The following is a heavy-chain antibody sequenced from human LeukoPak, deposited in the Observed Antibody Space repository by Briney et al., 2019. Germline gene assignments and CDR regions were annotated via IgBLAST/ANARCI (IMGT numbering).Heavy chain of an antibody. V-gene: IGHV4-38-2*02. D-gene: IGHD3-22*01. J-gene: IGHJ4*02. CDR1: GYSISNGYY. CDR3: ARVRYFDSSGYYYDFDF. CDR2: IYHSGIT. Sequence: SETLSLTCTVSGYSISNGYYWGWIWQPPGKGLEWIGHIYHSGITFYNPSLKSRPTISLDTSKNQFSLRLTSVTAADTAVYYCARVRYFDSSGYYYDFDFWGQGALVTVSS.